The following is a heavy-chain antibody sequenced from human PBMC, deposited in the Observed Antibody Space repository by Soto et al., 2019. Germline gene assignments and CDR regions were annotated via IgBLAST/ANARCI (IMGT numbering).Heavy chain of an antibody. J-gene: IGHJ5*02. CDR2: IYSGGDT. D-gene: IGHD6-6*01. CDR3: ARGFSSSVWFDR. CDR1: GFSVTTNY. Sequence: PGGSLRLSCAASGFSVTTNYMTWVRQAPGKGLEWVSVIYSGGDTYYADSVKGRFTISRDNSEDTLYLQMNSLRAEDTAVYYCARGFSSSVWFDRWGQGTLVTVSS. V-gene: IGHV3-53*01.